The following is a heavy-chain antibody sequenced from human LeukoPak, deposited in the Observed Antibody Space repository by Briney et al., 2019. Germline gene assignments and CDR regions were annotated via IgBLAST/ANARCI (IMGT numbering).Heavy chain of an antibody. CDR3: ARGYYYDSSGYSPVDY. CDR2: IYYSGST. Sequence: PSETLSLTCTVSGGSISSGGYYWSWIRQHPGKGLEWIGYIYYSGSTYYNPSLKSRVTISVDTSKNQFSLKLSPVTAADTAVYYCARGYYYDSSGYSPVDYWGQGTLVTVSS. CDR1: GGSISSGGYY. J-gene: IGHJ4*02. V-gene: IGHV4-31*03. D-gene: IGHD3-22*01.